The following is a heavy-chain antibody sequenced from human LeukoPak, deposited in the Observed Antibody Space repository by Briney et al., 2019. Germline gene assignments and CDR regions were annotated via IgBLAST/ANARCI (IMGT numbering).Heavy chain of an antibody. J-gene: IGHJ6*02. CDR2: INSDGSAT. Sequence: GVSLRLSCAASGFPFSSYWMHWVRQVPGKGLLWVSRINSDGSATIYADSVRGRFTISKDNAKTTLYLQMSGLRVEDTAVYHCASDSPYYGMDVWGQGTTVTVSS. CDR1: GFPFSSYW. V-gene: IGHV3-74*01. CDR3: ASDSPYYGMDV.